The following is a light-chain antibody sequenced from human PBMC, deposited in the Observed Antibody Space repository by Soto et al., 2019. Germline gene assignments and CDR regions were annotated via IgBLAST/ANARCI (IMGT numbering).Light chain of an antibody. CDR3: SSYAGTTHVRV. V-gene: IGLV2-8*01. J-gene: IGLJ2*01. CDR2: EVA. Sequence: QSALTQPPSASGSPGQSVTISCAGTSSDVGAYNFVSWFQQHPGKAPKLIIYEVAKRPSGVPDRFSGSKSGNTASLTVSGLQAEDEADYYCSSYAGTTHVRVFGGGTQLTVL. CDR1: SSDVGAYNF.